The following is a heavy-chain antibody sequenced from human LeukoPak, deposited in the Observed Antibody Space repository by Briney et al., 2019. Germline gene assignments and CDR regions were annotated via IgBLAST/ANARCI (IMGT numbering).Heavy chain of an antibody. V-gene: IGHV4-59*01. CDR1: GGSFSGYY. D-gene: IGHD5-24*01. CDR2: VYYSGST. J-gene: IGHJ6*03. CDR3: ARGGGYTSDYYYYYMDV. Sequence: SETLSLTCAVYGGSFSGYYCSWIRQPPGKGLEWIGNVYYSGSTNYNPSLKSRVTISVDTSKNQFSLKLSSVTAADTAVYYCARGGGYTSDYYYYYMDVWGKGTTVTVSS.